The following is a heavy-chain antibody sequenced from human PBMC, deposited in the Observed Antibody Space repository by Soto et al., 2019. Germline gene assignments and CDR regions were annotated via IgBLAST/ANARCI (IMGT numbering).Heavy chain of an antibody. V-gene: IGHV4-59*01. CDR2: IYYSGST. CDR1: GGSISSYY. Sequence: PSETLSLTCTVSGGSISSYYWSWIRQPPGKGLEWIGYIYYSGSTNYNPSLKSRVTISVDTFKNQFSLKLSSVTAADTAVYYCARALILTGYYIHDAFDIWGQGTMVTVSS. J-gene: IGHJ3*02. D-gene: IGHD3-9*01. CDR3: ARALILTGYYIHDAFDI.